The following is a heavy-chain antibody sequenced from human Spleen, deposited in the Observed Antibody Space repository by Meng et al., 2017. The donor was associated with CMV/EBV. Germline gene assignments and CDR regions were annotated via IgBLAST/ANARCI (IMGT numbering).Heavy chain of an antibody. V-gene: IGHV3-30*02. CDR1: GFTFRTYG. D-gene: IGHD3-3*01. CDR3: AGFGVAITNGMDV. J-gene: IGHJ6*02. CDR2: IRYDESDK. Sequence: GGSLRLSCAASGFTFRTYGMHWVRQAPDKGLEWVAFIRYDESDKYYADSVKGRFTISRDNSKNTLYLQMNSLRAEDTAVYYCAGFGVAITNGMDVWGQGTTVTVSS.